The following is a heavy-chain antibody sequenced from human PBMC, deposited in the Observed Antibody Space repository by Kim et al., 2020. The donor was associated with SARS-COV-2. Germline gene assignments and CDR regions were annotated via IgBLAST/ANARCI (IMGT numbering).Heavy chain of an antibody. J-gene: IGHJ3*02. V-gene: IGHV3-21*01. Sequence: GGSLRLSCAASGFTFSSYSMNWVRQAPGKGLEWVSSISSSSSYIYYADSVKGRFTISRDNAKNSLYLQMNSLRAEDTAVYYCASPGPRQWLETWAFDIWGQGTMVTVSS. CDR1: GFTFSSYS. CDR3: ASPGPRQWLETWAFDI. CDR2: ISSSSSYI. D-gene: IGHD6-19*01.